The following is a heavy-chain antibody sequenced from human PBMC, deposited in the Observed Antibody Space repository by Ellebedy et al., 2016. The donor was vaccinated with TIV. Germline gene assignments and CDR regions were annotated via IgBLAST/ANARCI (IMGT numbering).Heavy chain of an antibody. CDR3: ARGGITIFGVVINYYYYMDV. Sequence: SETLSLXXTVSGGSISSGGYYWSWIRQHPGRGLEWIGYIYYSGSTHYNPSLKSRVSISVDTSRNQLSLKLSSVTAADTAVYYCARGGITIFGVVINYYYYMDVWGKGTTVTVSS. CDR1: GGSISSGGYY. J-gene: IGHJ6*03. D-gene: IGHD3-3*01. V-gene: IGHV4-31*03. CDR2: IYYSGST.